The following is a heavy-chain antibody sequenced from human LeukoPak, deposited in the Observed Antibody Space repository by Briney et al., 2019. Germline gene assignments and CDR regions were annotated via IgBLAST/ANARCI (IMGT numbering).Heavy chain of an antibody. CDR1: GGSISSGDYY. V-gene: IGHV4-30-4*01. J-gene: IGHJ4*02. CDR3: ARGGHTLHASLDY. Sequence: SKTLSLTCTVSGGSISSGDYYWSWIRQPPGKGLEWIGYIYYSGSTYYNPSLKSRVTISVDTSKNQFSLKLSSVTAADTAVYYCARGGHTLHASLDYWGQGTLVTVSS. D-gene: IGHD2-21*01. CDR2: IYYSGST.